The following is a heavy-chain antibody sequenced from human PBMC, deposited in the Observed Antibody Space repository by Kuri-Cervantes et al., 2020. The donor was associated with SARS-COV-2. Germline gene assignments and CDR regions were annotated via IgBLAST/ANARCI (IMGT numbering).Heavy chain of an antibody. CDR1: GFDFSLYN. J-gene: IGHJ4*02. Sequence: GESLKISCAASGFDFSLYNMNWVRQAPGKRLEWVSRISRNSNYIDYADSVKGRFIISRDNAKNSLDLQMNSLGPEDTAVYYCVRSFDHWGQGHLVTVSS. CDR3: VRSFDH. V-gene: IGHV3-21*01. CDR2: ISRNSNYI.